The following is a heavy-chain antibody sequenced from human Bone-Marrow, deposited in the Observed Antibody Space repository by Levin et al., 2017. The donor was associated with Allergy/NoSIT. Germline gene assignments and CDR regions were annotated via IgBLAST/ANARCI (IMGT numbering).Heavy chain of an antibody. V-gene: IGHV3-53*01. CDR1: GFIVSDNY. CDR3: ARGTHGEEFDF. CDR2: FYPGGST. J-gene: IGHJ4*02. Sequence: LSLTCAASGFIVSDNYMAWVRQAPGKGLEWVSVFYPGGSTHYADSVKGRFIISRDTSKNTLHVQMESLRADDTAVYYCARGTHGEEFDFWGQGTLVTVSS.